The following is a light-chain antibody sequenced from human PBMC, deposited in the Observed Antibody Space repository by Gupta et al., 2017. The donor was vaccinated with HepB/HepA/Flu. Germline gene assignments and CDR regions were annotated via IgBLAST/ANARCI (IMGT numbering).Light chain of an antibody. Sequence: DIQMTQSPSSLSASVGVRVTITCRASRGIINYLAWYQQKPGKVPQLLIYSASTLLSGVPSRFSGNGSGTDFTLTISSLQREDVATYYCQKYTSAPPTFGPGTKVEIK. CDR2: SAS. CDR3: QKYTSAPPT. V-gene: IGKV1-27*01. CDR1: RGIINY. J-gene: IGKJ1*01.